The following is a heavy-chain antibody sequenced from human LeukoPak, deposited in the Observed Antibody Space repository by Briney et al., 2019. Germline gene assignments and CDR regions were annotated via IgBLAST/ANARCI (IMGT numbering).Heavy chain of an antibody. J-gene: IGHJ6*03. CDR1: GGTLSSYA. D-gene: IGHD4-23*01. CDR2: IITIIGTA. V-gene: IGHV1-69*11. Sequence: SVKVSCKASGGTLSSYAISWVRQAPGQGLDWMGRIITIIGTANHAQNFQGRVTITSDESTRTAYMELSSLRSEDTAVYYCARDSPMVVTPNYYMDVGGKGTTVTVSS. CDR3: ARDSPMVVTPNYYMDV.